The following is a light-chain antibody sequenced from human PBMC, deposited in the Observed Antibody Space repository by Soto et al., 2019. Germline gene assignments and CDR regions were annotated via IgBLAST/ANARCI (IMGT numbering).Light chain of an antibody. CDR3: CSYAGSYTWV. J-gene: IGLJ3*02. CDR1: SSDVGGYSY. CDR2: DVN. V-gene: IGLV2-11*01. Sequence: QSALTQPRSVSGSPGQSVTISCTGTSSDVGGYSYVSWNQQHPGKAPKLMIFDVNKRPSGVPNRFSGSKSGNTASLTISGLQAEDEADYYCCSYAGSYTWVFGGGTKVTVL.